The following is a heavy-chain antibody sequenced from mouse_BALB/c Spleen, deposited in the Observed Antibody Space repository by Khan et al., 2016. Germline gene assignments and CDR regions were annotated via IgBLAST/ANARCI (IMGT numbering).Heavy chain of an antibody. J-gene: IGHJ4*01. Sequence: EVQLQESGPGLVKPSQSLSLTCTVTGYSITSDYAWNWIRQFPGNKLEWMGYIIYSGSTRYYPSLKSRISVTRDTSKNQFFLQLNSVTTEDTATYYCARTPAAYDAMDYWGQGTSVTVSS. CDR1: GYSITSDYA. V-gene: IGHV3-2*02. CDR2: IIYSGST. CDR3: ARTPAAYDAMDY.